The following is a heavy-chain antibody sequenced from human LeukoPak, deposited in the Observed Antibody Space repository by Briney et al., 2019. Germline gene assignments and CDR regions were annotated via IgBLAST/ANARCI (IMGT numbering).Heavy chain of an antibody. V-gene: IGHV4-31*03. CDR1: GDSISSGAYY. CDR3: ATDDVVVRSFDY. CDR2: IYYSGST. J-gene: IGHJ4*02. D-gene: IGHD2-2*01. Sequence: SGTLSLTCTVSGDSISSGAYYWSWIRQLPGKGLEWIGYIYYSGSTYSNPSLKSRVTISVDTSKNQFSLKLSSVTAADTAVYYCATDDVVVRSFDYWGQGTLVTVSS.